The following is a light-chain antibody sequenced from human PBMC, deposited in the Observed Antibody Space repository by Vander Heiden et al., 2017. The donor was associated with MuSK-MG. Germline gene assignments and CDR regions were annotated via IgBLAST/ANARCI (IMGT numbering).Light chain of an antibody. J-gene: IGKJ1*01. Sequence: EIVLTQSPGTLSLSPGELATHSCRASQSVASSNLAWYQQKKPVQAPRLLIYAAATRATGIPDRFSGSGSGTAFTLTISSLEPEDFAVYYCQQYATLPRTFGQGTTV. CDR2: AAA. CDR1: QSVASSN. V-gene: IGKV3-20*01. CDR3: QQYATLPRT.